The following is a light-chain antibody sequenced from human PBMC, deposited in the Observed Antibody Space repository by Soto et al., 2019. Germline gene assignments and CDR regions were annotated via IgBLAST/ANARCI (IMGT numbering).Light chain of an antibody. V-gene: IGKV1-5*03. J-gene: IGKJ1*01. CDR1: QSISIW. CDR2: KAS. CDR3: QQYINLWT. Sequence: DIQMTQSPSTLSASVGDRVTITCRASQSISIWLAWYQQKPGETPKLLIYKASSLKSGVPSRFSGSGSGTEFTLTISSLQPDDFATYYCQQYINLWTFGQGTKVEIK.